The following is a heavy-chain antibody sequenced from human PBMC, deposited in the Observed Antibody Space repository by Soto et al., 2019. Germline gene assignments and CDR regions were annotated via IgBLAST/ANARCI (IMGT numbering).Heavy chain of an antibody. CDR2: IFYSGST. J-gene: IGHJ4*02. CDR3: ARTTAVPNTLRSRYFFDY. Sequence: SETLSLTCTVSGDSITRSNFYWGWIRQPPGKGLEWLGSIFYSGSTFYNPALKSRVTFSVDTSKNHFSLKLSSVTAADTAVYYCARTTAVPNTLRSRYFFDYWGQGTLVTVSS. V-gene: IGHV4-39*02. D-gene: IGHD4-17*01. CDR1: GDSITRSNFY.